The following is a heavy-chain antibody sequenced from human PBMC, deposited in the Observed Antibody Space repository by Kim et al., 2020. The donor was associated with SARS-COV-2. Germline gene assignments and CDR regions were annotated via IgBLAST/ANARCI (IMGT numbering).Heavy chain of an antibody. CDR1: GFTFSSYA. D-gene: IGHD3-22*01. CDR3: ARSFPYYYDSSGSTFDY. V-gene: IGHV3-30-3*01. Sequence: GGSLRLSCAASGFTFSSYAMHWVRQAPGKGLEWVAVISYDGSNKYYADSVKGRFTISRDNSKNTLYLQMNSLRAEDTAVYYCARSFPYYYDSSGSTFDYWGQGTLVTVSS. J-gene: IGHJ4*02. CDR2: ISYDGSNK.